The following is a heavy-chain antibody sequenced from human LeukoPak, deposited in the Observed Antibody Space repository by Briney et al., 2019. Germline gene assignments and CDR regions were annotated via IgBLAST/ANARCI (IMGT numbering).Heavy chain of an antibody. J-gene: IGHJ4*02. V-gene: IGHV3-21*01. Sequence: GGSLRLSCAASGFTFSSYSMNWVRQAPGKGLEWVSSISSSSSYIYYADSVKGRFTISRDNARNSVFLQMNSLRVEDTAVYYCARIGYSSSSLDYWGQGTLVTVSS. D-gene: IGHD6-6*01. CDR2: ISSSSSYI. CDR3: ARIGYSSSSLDY. CDR1: GFTFSSYS.